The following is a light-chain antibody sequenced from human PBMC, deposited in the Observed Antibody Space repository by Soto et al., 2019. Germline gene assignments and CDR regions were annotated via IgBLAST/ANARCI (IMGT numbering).Light chain of an antibody. CDR1: QSVNSN. J-gene: IGKJ4*01. Sequence: EIVMTQSPATLSVSPGERATLSCRASQSVNSNLAWYQQKPGLAPRLLIYGASTRATGIPARFSGSGSGTEFTLTISSLQSEDFAVYYCQQYNDWPLTFGGGTKVDIK. CDR3: QQYNDWPLT. V-gene: IGKV3-15*01. CDR2: GAS.